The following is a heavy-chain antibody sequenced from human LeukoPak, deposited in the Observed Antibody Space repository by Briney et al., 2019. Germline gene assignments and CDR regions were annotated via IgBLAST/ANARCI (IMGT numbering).Heavy chain of an antibody. CDR2: IWYDGSYK. Sequence: GGSLRLSCAASGFTFSSYGMYWVRQAPGKGLEWVAVIWYDGSYKYYADSVRGRFTISRDNSKNTLYLQMNSLRVEDTAVYYCARSPDIGVGATTTFDYWGQGTLVSVSS. CDR3: ARSPDIGVGATTTFDY. CDR1: GFTFSSYG. D-gene: IGHD1-26*01. V-gene: IGHV3-33*01. J-gene: IGHJ4*02.